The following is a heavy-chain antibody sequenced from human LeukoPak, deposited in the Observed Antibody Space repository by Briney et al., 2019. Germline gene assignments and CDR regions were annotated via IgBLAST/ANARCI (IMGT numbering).Heavy chain of an antibody. CDR1: GGSISSYY. V-gene: IGHV4-59*08. Sequence: KPSETLSLTCTVSGGSISSYYWSWIRQPPGKGMEWIGYIYYSGSTNYNPSLKSRVTISVDTSKNQFSLKLSSVTAADTAVYYCARVSLAGSIDYWGQGTLVTVSS. CDR2: IYYSGST. CDR3: ARVSLAGSIDY. D-gene: IGHD6-13*01. J-gene: IGHJ4*02.